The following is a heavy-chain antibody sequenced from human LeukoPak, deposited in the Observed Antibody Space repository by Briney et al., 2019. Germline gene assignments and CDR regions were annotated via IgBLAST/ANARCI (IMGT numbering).Heavy chain of an antibody. D-gene: IGHD3-10*01. J-gene: IGHJ6*02. Sequence: SETLSLTCTVSGGSISSYYWSWIRQPPGKGLEWIGYIYYSGSTNYNPSLKSRVTISVDTSKNQFSLKLSSVTAADTAVYYCARSKLLWFGEFSGMDVWGQGTTVTVS. CDR1: GGSISSYY. CDR2: IYYSGST. V-gene: IGHV4-59*08. CDR3: ARSKLLWFGEFSGMDV.